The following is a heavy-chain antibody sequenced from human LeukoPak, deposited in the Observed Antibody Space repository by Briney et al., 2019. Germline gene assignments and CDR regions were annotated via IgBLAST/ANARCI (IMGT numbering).Heavy chain of an antibody. V-gene: IGHV3-48*03. CDR1: GFTLSSYE. CDR2: ISSSGSTI. D-gene: IGHD6-19*01. Sequence: PGGSLRLSXAASGFTLSSYEMNWVRQAPGKGLEWVSYISSSGSTIYYADSVKGRFTISRDNAKNSLYLQMNSLRAEDTAVYYCARDQGSGWLFDYWGQGTLVRLL. CDR3: ARDQGSGWLFDY. J-gene: IGHJ4*02.